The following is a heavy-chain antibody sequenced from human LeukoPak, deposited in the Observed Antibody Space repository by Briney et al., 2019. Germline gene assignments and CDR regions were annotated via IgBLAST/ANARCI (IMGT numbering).Heavy chain of an antibody. V-gene: IGHV4-59*01. CDR2: IYYSGST. Sequence: PSETLSLTCTVSGGSISSYYWSWIRQPPGKGLEWIGYIYYSGSTNYNPSLKSRVTISVDTSKNQFSLKLSSVTAADTAVYYCAREEIYDSSGYYSYYFDYWGQGTLVTVSS. J-gene: IGHJ4*02. CDR3: AREEIYDSSGYYSYYFDY. CDR1: GGSISSYY. D-gene: IGHD3-22*01.